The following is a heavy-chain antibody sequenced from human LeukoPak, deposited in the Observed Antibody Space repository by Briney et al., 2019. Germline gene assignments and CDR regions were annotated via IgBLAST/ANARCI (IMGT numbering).Heavy chain of an antibody. Sequence: GSLRLSCAASGFTFSSYAMHWVRQAPSKGLEWVAVISYDGSNKYYADSVKGRFTISRDNSKNTLYLQMNSLRAEDTAVYYCARDAFLDYWGQGTLVTVSS. V-gene: IGHV3-30-3*01. CDR1: GFTFSSYA. J-gene: IGHJ4*02. D-gene: IGHD2/OR15-2a*01. CDR2: ISYDGSNK. CDR3: ARDAFLDY.